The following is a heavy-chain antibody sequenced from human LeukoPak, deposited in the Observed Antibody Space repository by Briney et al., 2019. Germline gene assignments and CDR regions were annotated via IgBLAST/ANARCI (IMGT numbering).Heavy chain of an antibody. J-gene: IGHJ4*02. Sequence: PSETLSLTCAVSGYSISSGYYWGWIRQPPGKGLESIGSIYHSGSTYYNPSLKSRVTISVDTSKNQFSLKLSSVTAADTAVYYCASLRYCSGGSCQHFDYWGQGTLVTVSS. V-gene: IGHV4-38-2*01. D-gene: IGHD2-15*01. CDR3: ASLRYCSGGSCQHFDY. CDR2: IYHSGST. CDR1: GYSISSGYY.